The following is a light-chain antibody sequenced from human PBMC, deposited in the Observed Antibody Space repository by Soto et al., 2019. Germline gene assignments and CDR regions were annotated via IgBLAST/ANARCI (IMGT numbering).Light chain of an antibody. CDR3: HQRSNWPRT. CDR1: QRVRTY. Sequence: IAVTLSQDTLSLSQGERATLSCKASQRVRTYLAWYQQKPGQAPRLLISDASKKATGIPDRFSGSGSGTDFTLTISSLEAEDSAVYYCHQRSNWPRTFGGGTKVDVK. J-gene: IGKJ4*01. CDR2: DAS. V-gene: IGKV3-11*01.